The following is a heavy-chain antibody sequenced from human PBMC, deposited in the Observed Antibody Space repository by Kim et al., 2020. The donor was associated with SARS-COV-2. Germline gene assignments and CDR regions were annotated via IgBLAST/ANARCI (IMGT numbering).Heavy chain of an antibody. V-gene: IGHV5-51*01. CDR2: IYPRDSDT. CDR1: GYNFGNFW. J-gene: IGHJ6*02. D-gene: IGHD1-26*01. Sequence: GESLKISCQGSGYNFGNFWIVWVRQMPGKGLEVMGIIYPRDSDTRYTPSFRGQVTISADNSISTAYLHWSSLKASDSAIYYCTRLSWGAGMIFHKEHREGRQGFDVWGQDTTVTVSS. CDR3: TRLSWGAGMIFHKEHREGRQGFDV.